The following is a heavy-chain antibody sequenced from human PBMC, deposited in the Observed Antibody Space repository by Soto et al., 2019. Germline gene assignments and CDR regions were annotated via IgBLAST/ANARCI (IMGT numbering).Heavy chain of an antibody. CDR3: MKAHESGDFLGMSV. CDR2: MYKTGET. J-gene: IGHJ6*02. D-gene: IGHD3-10*01. Sequence: SETLSLTXTVSGGSVSTGMKYWGWVRQPPGKALEFIGYMYKTGETLLNSSLKSRVTLSMETSKNQFSLTLSSVTAADTAVYLCMKAHESGDFLGMSVWGPGTTVTVSS. V-gene: IGHV4-61*01. CDR1: GGSVSTGMKY.